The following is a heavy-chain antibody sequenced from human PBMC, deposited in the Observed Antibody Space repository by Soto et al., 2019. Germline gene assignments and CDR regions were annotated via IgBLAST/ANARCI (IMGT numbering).Heavy chain of an antibody. CDR1: RFAITSCA. J-gene: IGHJ4*02. D-gene: IGHD6-13*01. CDR3: ARDWAAAGPFDY. CDR2: ISAYNGNT. V-gene: IGHV1-18*01. Sequence: PAEASCKASRFAITSCAISSLQHSPGQGLEWVGWISAYNGNTNYAQKLQGRVTMTTDTSTSTAYMELRSLRSDDTAVYYWARDWAAAGPFDYCGQGILVTVSS.